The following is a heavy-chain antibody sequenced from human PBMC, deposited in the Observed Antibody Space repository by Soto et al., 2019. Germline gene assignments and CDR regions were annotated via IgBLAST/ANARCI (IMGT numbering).Heavy chain of an antibody. CDR1: GFTFSTYG. CDR2: MGNDGITT. Sequence: PXGSLRLSCAASGFTFSTYGMHWVRQAPGKGLEWVAVMGNDGITTFYADSVKGRFTISRDNSKNTLFLQMNSLRADDTAVYYCAKEFQWELHAFDIWGQGTMVTVPS. CDR3: AKEFQWELHAFDI. J-gene: IGHJ3*02. D-gene: IGHD1-26*01. V-gene: IGHV3-30*02.